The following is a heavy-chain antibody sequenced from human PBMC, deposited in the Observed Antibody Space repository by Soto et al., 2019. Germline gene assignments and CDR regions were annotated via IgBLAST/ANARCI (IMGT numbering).Heavy chain of an antibody. CDR1: GGSISSGDYY. Sequence: PSETLSLTCTISGGSISSGDYYWSWIRQPPGKGLEWIGYIYYSGATYYNLSLRSRVTISVDTSKNQFSLNLSSVTAADTAVYYCARGINYYDSSGDSWVDPWGQGTLVTLSS. CDR3: ARGINYYDSSGDSWVDP. J-gene: IGHJ5*02. CDR2: IYYSGAT. V-gene: IGHV4-30-4*01. D-gene: IGHD3-22*01.